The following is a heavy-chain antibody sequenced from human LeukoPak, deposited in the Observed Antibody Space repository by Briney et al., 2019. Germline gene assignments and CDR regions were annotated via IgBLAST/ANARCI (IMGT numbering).Heavy chain of an antibody. D-gene: IGHD6-13*01. CDR1: GFTFSSYG. J-gene: IGHJ4*02. Sequence: QPGGSLRLSCAASGFTFSSYGMHWVRQAPGKGLEWVAFIRYDGSNKYYADSVEGRFTISRDNSKNTLYLQMNSLRAEDTAVYYCAKDPRLFYSSSWYAIAYWGQGTLVTVSS. V-gene: IGHV3-30*02. CDR2: IRYDGSNK. CDR3: AKDPRLFYSSSWYAIAY.